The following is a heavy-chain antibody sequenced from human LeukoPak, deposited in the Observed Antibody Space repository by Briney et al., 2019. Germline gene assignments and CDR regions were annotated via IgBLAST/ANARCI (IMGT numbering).Heavy chain of an antibody. CDR1: GGSFSGYY. J-gene: IGHJ6*03. CDR3: ARLHLSFGGTMDYYYMDV. V-gene: IGHV4-34*01. CDR2: INHSGSS. Sequence: TSETLSLTCAVYGGSFSGYYWTWLRQPPGKGLEWLGEINHSGSSKYNSSLKSRVTISVDTSKDQFSLKVTSVTAADTAVYYCARLHLSFGGTMDYYYMDVWGKGTTVTISS. D-gene: IGHD1-7*01.